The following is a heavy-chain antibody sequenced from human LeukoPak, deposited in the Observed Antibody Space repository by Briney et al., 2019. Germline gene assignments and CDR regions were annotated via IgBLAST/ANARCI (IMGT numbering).Heavy chain of an antibody. Sequence: ASVKVSCKASGGTFSSYAISWVRQAPGQGLEWMGGIIPIFGTANYAQKFQGRVTITTDESTSTAYMELSSLRSEDTAVYYCARVPYSYGYPADYYYMDVWGKGTTVTVSS. D-gene: IGHD5-18*01. CDR1: GGTFSSYA. V-gene: IGHV1-69*05. CDR3: ARVPYSYGYPADYYYMDV. J-gene: IGHJ6*03. CDR2: IIPIFGTA.